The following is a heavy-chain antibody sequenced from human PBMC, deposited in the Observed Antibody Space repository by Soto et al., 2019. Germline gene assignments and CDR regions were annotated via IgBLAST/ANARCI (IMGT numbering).Heavy chain of an antibody. J-gene: IGHJ5*02. Sequence: GESLKISCKGSGYSFTTNWIAWVRQMPGKGLEWMGIIYPGDSDTRYSPSFQGQVTISADKSINTAYLQWSSLKASDTAMYYCARRASYSTSWYFFDPWGQGTLVTVSS. D-gene: IGHD6-13*01. CDR2: IYPGDSDT. V-gene: IGHV5-51*01. CDR1: GYSFTTNW. CDR3: ARRASYSTSWYFFDP.